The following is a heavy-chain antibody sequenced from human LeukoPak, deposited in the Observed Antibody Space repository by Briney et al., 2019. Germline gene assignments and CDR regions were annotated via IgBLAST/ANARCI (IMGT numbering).Heavy chain of an antibody. J-gene: IGHJ4*02. CDR1: GFTFSSYW. CDR3: ARDFWSGYSMPSLDY. V-gene: IGHV3-7*01. D-gene: IGHD3-3*01. CDR2: IKQDGSEK. Sequence: GRSLRLPCAASGFTFSSYWMSWVRQAPGKGLEWVANIKQDGSEKYYVDSVKGRFTISRDNAKNSLYLQMNSLRAEDTAVYYCARDFWSGYSMPSLDYWGQGTLVTVSS.